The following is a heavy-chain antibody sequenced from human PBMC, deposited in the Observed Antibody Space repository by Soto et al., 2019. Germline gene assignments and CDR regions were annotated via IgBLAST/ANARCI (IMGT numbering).Heavy chain of an antibody. CDR2: IYSGGST. J-gene: IGHJ4*02. CDR3: ASVREYSGYDDFDY. D-gene: IGHD5-12*01. Sequence: GGSLRLSCAASGFTVSSNYMSWVRQAPGKGLEWVSVIYSGGSTYYADSVKGRFTISRDNSKNTLYLQMNSLRAEDTAVYYCASVREYSGYDDFDYWGQGTLVTVSS. CDR1: GFTVSSNY. V-gene: IGHV3-66*01.